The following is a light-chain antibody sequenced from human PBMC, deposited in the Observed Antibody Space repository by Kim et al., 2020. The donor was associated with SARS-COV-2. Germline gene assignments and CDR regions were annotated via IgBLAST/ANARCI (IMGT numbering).Light chain of an antibody. CDR2: DAS. J-gene: IGKJ1*01. V-gene: IGKV1-5*01. CDR1: QSIDTW. CDR3: QQYNTYSRT. Sequence: GDRVTITCRASQSIDTWLAWYQQKPGKAPKLLIYDASSLESGVSSKFSGSGSGTEFTLTISRLQADDFATYYCQQYNTYSRTFGQGTKVDI.